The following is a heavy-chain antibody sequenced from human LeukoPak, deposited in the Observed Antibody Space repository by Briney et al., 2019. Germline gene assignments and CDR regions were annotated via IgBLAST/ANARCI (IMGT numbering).Heavy chain of an antibody. J-gene: IGHJ4*02. D-gene: IGHD1-26*01. Sequence: PGGSLRLSCAASGFTFSSYWLSWVRQAPGKGLEWVASIEQDGSQKYYVDSVRSRFTISRDNAKNSVYLQMNSLRVEDTAVYYCARNSGSYPFDYWGQGTLVTVSS. CDR1: GFTFSSYW. V-gene: IGHV3-7*01. CDR3: ARNSGSYPFDY. CDR2: IEQDGSQK.